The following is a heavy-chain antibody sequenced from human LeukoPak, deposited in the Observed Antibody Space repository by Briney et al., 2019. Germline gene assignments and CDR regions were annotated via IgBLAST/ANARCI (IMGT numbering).Heavy chain of an antibody. Sequence: GGSLRLSCAASGFNFSDHYMSWLRQAPGKGLEWLAYISSSDYSRYYADSVKGRFTISRDDTKNSLFLQMNSLRDGDTAVYYCARGKRRFDPWGQGTLVTVSS. D-gene: IGHD3-10*01. J-gene: IGHJ5*02. CDR2: ISSSDYSR. CDR1: GFNFSDHY. CDR3: ARGKRRFDP. V-gene: IGHV3-11*01.